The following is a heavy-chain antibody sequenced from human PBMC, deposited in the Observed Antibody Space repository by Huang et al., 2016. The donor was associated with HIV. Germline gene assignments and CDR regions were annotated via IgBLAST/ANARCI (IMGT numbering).Heavy chain of an antibody. CDR2: IITLLRAP. CDR1: GGSFSDQI. Sequence: QVQLEQSGPAVRKPGSSVKVSCQASGGSFSDQIISWVRQAPGQRFEWGGGIITLLRAPAYAQEFKGRVTMTADESTATIYMERNSLTSEDTAVYYCAMSLRYQYDSRSYWGRYFDYWGQGTLVTVSS. J-gene: IGHJ4*02. CDR3: AMSLRYQYDSRSYWGRYFDY. V-gene: IGHV1-69*01. D-gene: IGHD3-16*01.